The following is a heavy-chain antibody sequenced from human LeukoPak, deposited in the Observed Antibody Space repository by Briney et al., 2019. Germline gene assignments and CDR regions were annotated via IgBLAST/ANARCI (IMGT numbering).Heavy chain of an antibody. CDR3: ARVKYTSGWHFDY. Sequence: PSETLSLTCAVSGGSISSGGYSWSWIRQPPGKGLEWIGYIYQSGGTYYNPSLKSRVTISVDRSKNQFSLKLSSVTAADTAVYYCARVKYTSGWHFDYWGQGTLVTVSS. J-gene: IGHJ4*02. CDR1: GGSISSGGYS. V-gene: IGHV4-30-2*01. CDR2: IYQSGGT. D-gene: IGHD6-19*01.